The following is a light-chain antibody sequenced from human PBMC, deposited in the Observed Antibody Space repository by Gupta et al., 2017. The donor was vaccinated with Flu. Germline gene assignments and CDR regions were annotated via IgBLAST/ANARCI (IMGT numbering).Light chain of an antibody. J-gene: IGKJ1*01. CDR2: KAS. Sequence: GDRVTITCRASQSISSSLAWYQQKSGKPPKLLIYKASSLESGVPSRFSGSGSGTEFTLTISSLQPDDFATYYCQQYNNYPWTFGQGTKVEIK. V-gene: IGKV1-5*03. CDR1: QSISSS. CDR3: QQYNNYPWT.